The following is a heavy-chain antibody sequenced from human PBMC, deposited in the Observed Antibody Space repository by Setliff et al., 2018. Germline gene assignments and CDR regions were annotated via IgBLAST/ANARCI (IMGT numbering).Heavy chain of an antibody. D-gene: IGHD3-3*01. V-gene: IGHV1-46*03. Sequence: ASVNVSCKASGYTLTNYYMHWVRQAPGQGLEWMGIINPSGGLTRYAQKFQGRVTMTRDTSTSTVYMEVSSLRSEDTAVYYCARDRYYNSWSGTSITAPHDAFDIWGQGTMVTVSS. CDR2: INPSGGLT. CDR3: ARDRYYNSWSGTSITAPHDAFDI. CDR1: GYTLTNYY. J-gene: IGHJ3*02.